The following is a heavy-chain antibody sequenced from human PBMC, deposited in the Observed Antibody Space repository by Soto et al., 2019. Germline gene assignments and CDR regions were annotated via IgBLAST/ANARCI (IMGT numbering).Heavy chain of an antibody. CDR2: INSDGSST. CDR3: ARSIAAGANRFDP. V-gene: IGHV3-74*01. D-gene: IGHD2-15*01. Sequence: EVPLVESGGGLVQPGGSLRLSCAASGFTFSSYWMHWVRQAPGRGRVWVSRINSDGSSTSYADSVKGRFTISRDNAKYTLYLQMNSLRAEATAVYSCARSIAAGANRFDPWGQATLVTASS. J-gene: IGHJ5*02. CDR1: GFTFSSYW.